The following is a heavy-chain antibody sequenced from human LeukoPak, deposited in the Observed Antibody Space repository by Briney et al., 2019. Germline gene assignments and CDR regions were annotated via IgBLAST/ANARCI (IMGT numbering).Heavy chain of an antibody. Sequence: PSETLSLTCTVSGGSISSGSYYWRWIRQPAGKGLEWIGRIYTSGSTNYNPSLKSRVTISVDTSKNQFSLKLSSVTAADTAVNYCASFSPRFPYCGGDCYFYWGQGTLVTVSS. CDR3: ASFSPRFPYCGGDCYFY. CDR1: GGSISSGSYY. CDR2: IYTSGST. V-gene: IGHV4-61*02. J-gene: IGHJ4*02. D-gene: IGHD2-21*02.